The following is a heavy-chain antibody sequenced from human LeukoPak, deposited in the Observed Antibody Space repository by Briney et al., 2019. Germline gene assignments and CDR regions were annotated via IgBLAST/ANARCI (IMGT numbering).Heavy chain of an antibody. CDR2: ISWNSGSI. J-gene: IGHJ4*02. V-gene: IGHV3-9*01. D-gene: IGHD1-26*01. CDR1: GFTFDDYA. CDR3: AKDGCYSGSYCYFDY. Sequence: QPGGSLRLSCAASGFTFDDYAMHWVRQAPGKGLEWVSGISWNSGSIGYADSVKGRFTISRDNAKNSLYLQMNSLRAEDTALYYCAKDGCYSGSYCYFDYWGQGTLVTVSS.